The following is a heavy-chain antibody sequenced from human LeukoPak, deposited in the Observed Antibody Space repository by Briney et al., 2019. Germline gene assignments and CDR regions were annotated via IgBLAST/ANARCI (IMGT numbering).Heavy chain of an antibody. V-gene: IGHV4-59*01. CDR1: GGSISSYY. J-gene: IGHJ3*02. CDR3: ARARYVNSFYAFDI. D-gene: IGHD3-9*01. CDR2: LSKSGNT. Sequence: SETLSLTCTVSGGSISSYYWSWIRPPPGKGLEWIGYLSKSGNTNYSPSLKSRVTIFGDTSKNQFFLKLSSVTAADTAMYYCARARYVNSFYAFDIWGQGTLVTVSS.